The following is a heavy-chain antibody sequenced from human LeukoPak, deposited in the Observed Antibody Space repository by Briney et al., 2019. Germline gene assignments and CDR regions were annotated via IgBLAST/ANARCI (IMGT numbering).Heavy chain of an antibody. Sequence: SETLSLTCTVSGGSIRSYYWSWIRQPPGKGLEWIGYIYYSGSTVYNPSLESRVTISVDTPKNQFSLKVRSVTAADTAVYYCAREAYSSAWYLDYWGQGTLVTVSS. CDR1: GGSIRSYY. V-gene: IGHV4-59*01. CDR3: AREAYSSAWYLDY. D-gene: IGHD6-19*01. CDR2: IYYSGST. J-gene: IGHJ4*02.